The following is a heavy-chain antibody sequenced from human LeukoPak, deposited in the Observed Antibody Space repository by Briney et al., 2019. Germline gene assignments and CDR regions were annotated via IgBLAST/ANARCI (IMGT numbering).Heavy chain of an antibody. J-gene: IGHJ4*02. V-gene: IGHV1-2*02. CDR3: ARVGCSGGSCYTGFDY. CDR2: INPNSGGT. D-gene: IGHD2-15*01. Sequence: ASVKVSCRASGYTFTGYYIHWVRQTPGQGLEWVGWINPNSGGTNYAQKFQGRVTMTRDTSISTAYMELSRLRSDDTAVYYCARVGCSGGSCYTGFDYWGQGTLVTVSS. CDR1: GYTFTGYY.